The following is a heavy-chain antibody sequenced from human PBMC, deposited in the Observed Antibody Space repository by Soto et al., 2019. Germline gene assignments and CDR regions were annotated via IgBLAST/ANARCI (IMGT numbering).Heavy chain of an antibody. CDR2: IYNSGST. CDR3: ATYRKFFQI. Sequence: PSETLSLTCAVSGGYIIGGYYSWSWIRQPPGKGLEWIGFIYNSGSTYYNSSLKSRVTISVDRSKNHFLLNLTSVTAADTAVYYCATYRKFFQIRGQGTKVTVSS. CDR1: GGYIIGGYYS. J-gene: IGHJ3*02. V-gene: IGHV4-30-2*01.